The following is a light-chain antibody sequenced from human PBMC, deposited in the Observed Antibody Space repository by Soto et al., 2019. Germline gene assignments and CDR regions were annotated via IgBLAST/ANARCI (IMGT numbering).Light chain of an antibody. J-gene: IGKJ1*01. V-gene: IGKV1-39*01. Sequence: IPMTQSPSSLSASAGDRGNSTCRASQSISSYLDWYQQKPGKAPKLLIYAASSLQTGVPSRFSGSGSGTDFSLTITSLQPEDFSTYYCQQCYSTPRTFGQGTKVDIK. CDR1: QSISSY. CDR2: AAS. CDR3: QQCYSTPRT.